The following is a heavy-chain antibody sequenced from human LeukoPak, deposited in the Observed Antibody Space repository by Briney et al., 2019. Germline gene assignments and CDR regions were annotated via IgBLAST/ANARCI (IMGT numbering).Heavy chain of an antibody. D-gene: IGHD6-13*01. Sequence: SETLSLTCTVSGASISSYYWSWIRQPPGKGLEWIGYIYYSVSTNYNPSLKSRVTISVDTSKNQFSLNLSSVTAADTAVYYCARHNSSWSEYYFDYWGQGTLVTVSS. CDR3: ARHNSSWSEYYFDY. CDR1: GASISSYY. CDR2: IYYSVST. V-gene: IGHV4-59*01. J-gene: IGHJ4*02.